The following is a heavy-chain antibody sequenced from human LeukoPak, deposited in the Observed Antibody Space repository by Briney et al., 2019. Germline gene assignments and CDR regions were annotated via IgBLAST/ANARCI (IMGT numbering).Heavy chain of an antibody. Sequence: GASVKVSCKASGYTFTDYYMHWVRQAPGQGLEWMGWINPNSGGTNYAQKFQGRVTMTRDTSISTAYMELSRLRSDDTAVYYCARDGRYDSSGYPFDYWGQGTLVTVSS. V-gene: IGHV1-2*02. J-gene: IGHJ4*02. CDR1: GYTFTDYY. CDR2: INPNSGGT. CDR3: ARDGRYDSSGYPFDY. D-gene: IGHD3-22*01.